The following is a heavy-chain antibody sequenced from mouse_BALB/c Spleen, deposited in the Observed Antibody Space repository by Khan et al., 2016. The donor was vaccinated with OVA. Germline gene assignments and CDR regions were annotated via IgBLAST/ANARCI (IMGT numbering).Heavy chain of an antibody. CDR1: GFTFSNYD. Sequence: VELVESGGDLVKPGGSLKLSCAASGFTFSNYDMSWVRQTPDKRLEWVATISSAGSYTYYSDSVKGRFTISRDNAKNTLNLQMSSLPSEDTAMYYCARRGYAEACFAYWGQGTLVTVSA. CDR3: ARRGYAEACFAY. J-gene: IGHJ3*01. V-gene: IGHV5-6*01. D-gene: IGHD2-2*01. CDR2: ISSAGSYT.